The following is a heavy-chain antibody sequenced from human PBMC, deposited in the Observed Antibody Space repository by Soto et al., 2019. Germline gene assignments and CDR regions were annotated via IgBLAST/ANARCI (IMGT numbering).Heavy chain of an antibody. CDR2: IWYDGSNK. J-gene: IGHJ4*02. D-gene: IGHD3-3*01. CDR1: GFTFSSYG. V-gene: IGHV3-33*01. Sequence: PGGSLRLSCAASGFTFSSYGMHWVRQAPGKGLEWVAVIWYDGSNKYYADSVKGRFTISRDNSKNTLYLQMNSLRAEDTAVYYCARDGDFWSGYYHTDYWGQGTLVTVSS. CDR3: ARDGDFWSGYYHTDY.